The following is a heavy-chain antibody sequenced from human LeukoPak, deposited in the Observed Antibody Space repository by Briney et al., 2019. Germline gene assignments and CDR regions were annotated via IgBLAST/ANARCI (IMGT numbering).Heavy chain of an antibody. CDR1: GYSYTSYW. CDR3: VMGIWFGELSGDAFDI. V-gene: IGHV5-51*01. J-gene: IGHJ3*02. CDR2: IYPGDSDT. Sequence: GESLKISCQRSGYSYTSYWIGWERQMPGKDLERMEIIYPGDSDTRYSPSFQGQVTISADKSISTAYLQWSSLKASDTAMYYCVMGIWFGELSGDAFDIWGQGTMVTVSS. D-gene: IGHD3-10*01.